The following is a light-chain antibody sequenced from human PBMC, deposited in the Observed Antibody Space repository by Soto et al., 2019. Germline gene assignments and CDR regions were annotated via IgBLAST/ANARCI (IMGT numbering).Light chain of an antibody. Sequence: QSALTQPASVSGSPGPSITISCTGTSSDVGGYNYVSWYQQHPGKAPKRMIYDVSNRPSGISNRFSGSKSGNTASLTISGLQAEDEADYYCTSYTSSNTLVFGGGTKLTVL. J-gene: IGLJ2*01. CDR3: TSYTSSNTLV. CDR1: SSDVGGYNY. CDR2: DVS. V-gene: IGLV2-14*01.